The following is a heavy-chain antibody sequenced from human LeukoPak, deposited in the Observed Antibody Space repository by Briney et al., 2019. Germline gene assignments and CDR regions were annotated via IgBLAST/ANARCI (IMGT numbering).Heavy chain of an antibody. Sequence: GGSLILSCAASGFTFDDYAMHWVRQAPGKGLEWVSGISWNSGSIGYADSVKGRFTISRDNAKNSLYLQMNSLRAEDTAFYYCPAEDGIRYFDWLFDYWGQGTLVTVSS. J-gene: IGHJ4*02. V-gene: IGHV3-9*01. D-gene: IGHD3-9*01. CDR3: PAEDGIRYFDWLFDY. CDR2: ISWNSGSI. CDR1: GFTFDDYA.